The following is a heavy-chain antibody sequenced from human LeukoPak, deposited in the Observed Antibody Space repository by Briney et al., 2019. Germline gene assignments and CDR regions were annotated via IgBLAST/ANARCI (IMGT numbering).Heavy chain of an antibody. Sequence: PGGSLRLSCVASGLNFDDSAMHWVRHAQGPGLGWVSLISADGGSTFSADSVKGRFSISRDNSKNSLYLQMNSLRSEDTAMYYCAKESGKFDYWGQGTLVAVSS. J-gene: IGHJ4*02. CDR3: AKESGKFDY. V-gene: IGHV3-43*02. CDR2: ISADGGST. CDR1: GLNFDDSA.